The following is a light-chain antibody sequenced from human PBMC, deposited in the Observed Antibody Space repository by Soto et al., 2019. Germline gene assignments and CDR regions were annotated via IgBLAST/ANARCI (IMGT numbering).Light chain of an antibody. Sequence: DIQMTQSPSSLSASVGDRVTIACRASQNINSYLNWYQQKPGKAPKVLIYAASTLQSGVPSRFSGSGSGTDFTLTISSLQPEDFATYYCQQGNGPPFTFGPGTKVDIK. CDR2: AAS. CDR1: QNINSY. J-gene: IGKJ3*01. V-gene: IGKV1-39*01. CDR3: QQGNGPPFT.